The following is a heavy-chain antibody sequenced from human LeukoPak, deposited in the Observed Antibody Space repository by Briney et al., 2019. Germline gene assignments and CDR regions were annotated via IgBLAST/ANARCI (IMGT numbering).Heavy chain of an antibody. CDR2: INHSGST. CDR3: ARRFDS. CDR1: GGSFSGYY. V-gene: IGHV4-34*01. Sequence: SETLSLTCAVYGGSFSGYYWSWIRQPPGKGLEWIGEINHSGSTNYNPSLKSRVTISVDTSKNQFSLKLTSVTAADTAVYYCARRFDSWGQGTLLTVSP. J-gene: IGHJ4*02.